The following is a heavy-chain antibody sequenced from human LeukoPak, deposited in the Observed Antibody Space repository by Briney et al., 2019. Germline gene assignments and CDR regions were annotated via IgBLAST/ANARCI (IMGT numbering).Heavy chain of an antibody. J-gene: IGHJ4*02. CDR3: AKDQGRGGFGLDC. V-gene: IGHV3-48*03. CDR1: GLIFSNYE. Sequence: PGGSLRLSCAGSGLIFSNYEMNWVRQAPGKGLEWISFISGSGSRIYYADSVKGRFTISRDNAKNSLCLQMNNLRADDTAVYYCAKDQGRGGFGLDCWGQGTLVTVSS. D-gene: IGHD3-16*01. CDR2: ISGSGSRI.